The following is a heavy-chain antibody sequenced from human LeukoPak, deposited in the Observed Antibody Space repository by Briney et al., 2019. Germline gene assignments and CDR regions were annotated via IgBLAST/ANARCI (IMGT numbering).Heavy chain of an antibody. CDR3: ARAMRVDRFFDY. CDR2: IYTSGST. D-gene: IGHD5-12*01. V-gene: IGHV4-61*02. J-gene: IGHJ4*02. Sequence: SQTLSLTCTVSGGSFKSGSYYWSWIRQPAGKGLEWVGRIYTSGSTNYNPSLKSRVTISVDTSKNQFSLQLTSVTAADTAVYYCARAMRVDRFFDYWGQGILVTVSS. CDR1: GGSFKSGSYY.